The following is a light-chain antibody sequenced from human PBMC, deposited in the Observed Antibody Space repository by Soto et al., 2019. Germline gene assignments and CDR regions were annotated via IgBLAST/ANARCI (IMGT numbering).Light chain of an antibody. CDR3: QKYTSAPWT. J-gene: IGKJ1*01. CDR1: QGISSY. V-gene: IGKV1-27*01. Sequence: DIQMTQSPSSLSASVGDRVTITCRASQGISSYLAWYQQKPGKVPKLLIYAASTLQSGVPSRFSGSGSETAFTLTISSLQPEDVATYYCQKYTSAPWTFGQGTKVEIK. CDR2: AAS.